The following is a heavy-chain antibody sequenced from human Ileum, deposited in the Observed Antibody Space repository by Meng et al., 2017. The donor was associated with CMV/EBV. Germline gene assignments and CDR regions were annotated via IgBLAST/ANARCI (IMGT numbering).Heavy chain of an antibody. CDR3: ARVPAYYDFWSGYYPGYYFDY. Sequence: YWMHWVRQDAGEGLVWVSRINSDGSSTSYADSVKGRFTISRDNAKNTLYLQMNSLRAEDTAVYYCARVPAYYDFWSGYYPGYYFDYWGQGTLVTVSS. CDR1: YW. V-gene: IGHV3-74*01. CDR2: INSDGSST. J-gene: IGHJ4*02. D-gene: IGHD3-3*01.